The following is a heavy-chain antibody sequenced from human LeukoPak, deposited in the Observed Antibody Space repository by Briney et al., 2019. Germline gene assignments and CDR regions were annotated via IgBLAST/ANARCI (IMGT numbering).Heavy chain of an antibody. CDR2: IYSGGST. D-gene: IGHD2/OR15-2a*01. CDR1: GFTVSSNY. CDR3: ARDSFAPSDDY. J-gene: IGHJ4*02. Sequence: GSLSLSCAASGFTVSSNYMSWVRQAPGKGLEWVSVIYSGGSTYYADSVKGRFTISRDNSKNTLYLQMNSLRAEDTAVYYCARDSFAPSDDYWGQGTLVTVSS. V-gene: IGHV3-66*01.